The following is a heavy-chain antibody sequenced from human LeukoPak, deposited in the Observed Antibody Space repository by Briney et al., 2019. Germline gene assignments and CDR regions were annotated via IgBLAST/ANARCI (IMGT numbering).Heavy chain of an antibody. CDR2: INPESGNT. J-gene: IGHJ6*03. D-gene: IGHD1/OR15-1a*01. CDR1: GYTFTSHF. V-gene: IGHV1-46*01. CDR3: AKDGNWNNVPGEYYYMDV. Sequence: GASVKVSCKASGYTFTSHFMHWVRQAPGQGLEWMGIINPESGNTAYAQKFQGRITMTGDTSTSTVYMELSSLRSEDTAMYYCAKDGNWNNVPGEYYYMDVWGKGTTVAVSS.